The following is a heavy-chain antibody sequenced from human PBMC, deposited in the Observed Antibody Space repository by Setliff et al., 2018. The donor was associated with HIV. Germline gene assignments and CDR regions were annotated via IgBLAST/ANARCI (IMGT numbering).Heavy chain of an antibody. Sequence: SETLSLTCTVSGGSISSSSYYWGWIRQSPGKGLEWIGSMYYGGSTFYNPSLKSRVTISEDTSKNQVSLKLSSMTAADTAIYYRARGLYYDSKSLDYWGQGTLVT. CDR3: ARGLYYDSKSLDY. D-gene: IGHD3-22*01. CDR1: GGSISSSSYY. CDR2: MYYGGST. J-gene: IGHJ4*02. V-gene: IGHV4-39*07.